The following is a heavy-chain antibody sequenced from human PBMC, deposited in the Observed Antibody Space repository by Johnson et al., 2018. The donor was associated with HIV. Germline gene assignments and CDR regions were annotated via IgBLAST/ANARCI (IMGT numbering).Heavy chain of an antibody. CDR2: ISGSGGST. D-gene: IGHD4-17*01. V-gene: IGHV3-23*04. CDR3: ARDGTFGYGDYVGRAFDI. J-gene: IGHJ3*02. CDR1: GFTFSSYA. Sequence: VQLVESGGGLVQPGGSLRLSCAASGFTFSSYAMSWVRQAPGKGLERVSAISGSGGSTYYADSVKGRFTISRDNSKNTPYLQMNSLRAEDTAVYYCARDGTFGYGDYVGRAFDIWGQGTMVTVSS.